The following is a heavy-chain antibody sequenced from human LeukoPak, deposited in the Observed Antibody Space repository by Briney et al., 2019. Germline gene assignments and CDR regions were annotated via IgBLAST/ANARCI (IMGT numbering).Heavy chain of an antibody. CDR3: AKDLTYYDILTGFLYYMDV. CDR1: GFAFSDYY. D-gene: IGHD3-9*01. Sequence: GGSLRLSCAAPGFAFSDYYMSWIRQAPGKGLEWVSAISGSGGSTYYADSVKGRFTISRDNSKNTLYLQMNSLRAEDTAVYYCAKDLTYYDILTGFLYYMDVWGKGTTVTVSS. CDR2: ISGSGGST. J-gene: IGHJ6*03. V-gene: IGHV3-23*01.